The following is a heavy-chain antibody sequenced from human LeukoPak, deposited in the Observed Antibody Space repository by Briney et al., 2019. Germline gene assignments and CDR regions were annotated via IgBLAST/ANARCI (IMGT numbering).Heavy chain of an antibody. D-gene: IGHD3-10*01. J-gene: IGHJ4*02. V-gene: IGHV4-34*01. CDR1: GGSFSGCY. CDR2: INHSGST. CDR3: GRRRGLSRGLFYFDY. Sequence: PGTLSLTCAVSGGSFSGCYWSWRRHPPGGGVEWSGEINHSGSTNYNPSLKNRVTISVATTKHQFSQNMNSVAAAETAVYYCGRRRGLSRGLFYFDYWGKGTLVTASS.